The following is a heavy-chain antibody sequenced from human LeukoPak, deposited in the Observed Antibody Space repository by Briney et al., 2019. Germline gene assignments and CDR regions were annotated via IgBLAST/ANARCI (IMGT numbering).Heavy chain of an antibody. V-gene: IGHV4-59*08. J-gene: IGHJ4*02. CDR1: GASINTYY. D-gene: IGHD3-10*01. CDR2: ISYSGTT. Sequence: SETLSLTCTVSGASINTYYWSWIRQPPGKRLEYIAYISYSGTTNYNPSLQSRVTMSIDTSNNQFSLRLSSVTAADTAVYYCARLAGDLLSNLDYWGQGTLVTVSS. CDR3: ARLAGDLLSNLDY.